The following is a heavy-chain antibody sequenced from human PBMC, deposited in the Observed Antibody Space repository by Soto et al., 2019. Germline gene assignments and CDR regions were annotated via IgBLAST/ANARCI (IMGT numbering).Heavy chain of an antibody. CDR2: IYHGGRT. CDR3: TRMLIIVTDYNYGLDV. J-gene: IGHJ6*02. CDR1: GGSVSSGAW. D-gene: IGHD2-21*01. Sequence: QVQLQESGPELVKPSGTLSLTCAVSGGSVSSGAWWTWVRQSPGKGLEWIGEIYHGGRTNYNPSLKSRVAISLDKSKNQFSLKLSSVTAADTAMYYCTRMLIIVTDYNYGLDVWGRGTTVTVSS. V-gene: IGHV4-4*02.